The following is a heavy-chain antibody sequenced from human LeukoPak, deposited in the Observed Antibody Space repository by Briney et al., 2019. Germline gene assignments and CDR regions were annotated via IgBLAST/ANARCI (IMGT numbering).Heavy chain of an antibody. D-gene: IGHD4-23*01. Sequence: GGSLRLSCAASGFTFSSYSMNWVRQAPGEGLEWVASISSVSTYIYHADSVKGRFTISRDNAKNSLYLQMNSLRAEDTAVYYCARAHGGNARWGQGTLVTVSS. V-gene: IGHV3-21*01. CDR1: GFTFSSYS. CDR2: ISSVSTYI. J-gene: IGHJ4*02. CDR3: ARAHGGNAR.